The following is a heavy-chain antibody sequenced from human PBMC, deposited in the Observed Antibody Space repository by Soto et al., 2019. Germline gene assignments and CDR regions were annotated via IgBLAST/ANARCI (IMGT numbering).Heavy chain of an antibody. CDR1: GYTFTSYG. D-gene: IGHD3-3*01. CDR2: ISAYNGNT. V-gene: IGHV1-18*01. J-gene: IGHJ5*02. CDR3: ARVLYYDFWSGYSAPSFDP. Sequence: QVQLVQSGAEVKKPGASVKVSCKASGYTFTSYGISWMRQAPGQGLEWMGWISAYNGNTNYAQKLQGRVTMTTDTSTSTAYMELRSLRSDDTAVYYCARVLYYDFWSGYSAPSFDPWGQGTLVTVSS.